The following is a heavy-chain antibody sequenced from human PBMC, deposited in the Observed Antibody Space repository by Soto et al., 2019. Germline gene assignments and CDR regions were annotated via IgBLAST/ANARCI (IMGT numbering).Heavy chain of an antibody. CDR3: AREFPHGSGSYYKGYYYYYMDV. V-gene: IGHV4-39*01. D-gene: IGHD3-10*01. CDR1: GGSISSSSYY. Sequence: PSETLSLTCTVSGGSISSSSYYWGWIRQPPGKGLEWIGSIYYSGSTYYNPSLKSRVTISVDTSKNQFSLKLSSVTAADTAVYYCAREFPHGSGSYYKGYYYYYMDVWGKGTTVTVSS. CDR2: IYYSGST. J-gene: IGHJ6*03.